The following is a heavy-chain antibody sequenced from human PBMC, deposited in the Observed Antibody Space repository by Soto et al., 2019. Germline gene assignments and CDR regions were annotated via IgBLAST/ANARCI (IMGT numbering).Heavy chain of an antibody. CDR1: GFTFSSYG. CDR3: AKVQGYSNTWYDY. J-gene: IGHJ4*02. D-gene: IGHD6-13*01. CDR2: ISYDGNNE. V-gene: IGHV3-30*18. Sequence: GGSLRLSCAASGFTFSSYGMHWVRQAPGKGLEWVAVISYDGNNEYYADSVKGRFTISRDNSKNTLYLQMNSLRAEDTAVYYCAKVQGYSNTWYDYWGQGTLVTVPQ.